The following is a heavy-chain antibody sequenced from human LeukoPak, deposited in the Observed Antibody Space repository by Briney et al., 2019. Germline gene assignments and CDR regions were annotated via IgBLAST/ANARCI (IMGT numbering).Heavy chain of an antibody. Sequence: GGSLRLSCAASGFTFSSYWMSWVRQAPGKGLEWVANIKQDGSEKYYVDSVKGRFTISRDNAKNSLYLQMNSLRVEDTAVYYCVRGAYYYYYMDVWGKGTTVTVSS. CDR1: GFTFSSYW. CDR2: IKQDGSEK. J-gene: IGHJ6*03. V-gene: IGHV3-7*01. CDR3: VRGAYYYYYMDV.